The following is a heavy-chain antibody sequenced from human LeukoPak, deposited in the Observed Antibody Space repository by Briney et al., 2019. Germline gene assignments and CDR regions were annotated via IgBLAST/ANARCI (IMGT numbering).Heavy chain of an antibody. J-gene: IGHJ4*02. CDR2: INPSGGST. CDR3: ARDLRLGQSSNWYYFDY. Sequence: ASVKVSCKASGYTFTSYYMHWVRQAPGQGLEWMGIINPSGGSTSYAQKFQGRVTMTRDTSTSTVYMELSSLRSEDTAVYYCARDLRLGQSSNWYYFDYWGQGTLVTVSS. CDR1: GYTFTSYY. V-gene: IGHV1-46*01. D-gene: IGHD6-13*01.